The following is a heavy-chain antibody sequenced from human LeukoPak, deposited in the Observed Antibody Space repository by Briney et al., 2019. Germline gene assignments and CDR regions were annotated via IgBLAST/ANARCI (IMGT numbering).Heavy chain of an antibody. CDR1: GGSFSGYY. J-gene: IGHJ6*03. CDR3: ARVKAGAALVYYYSYYMDV. Sequence: PSETLSLTCAVYGGSFSGYYWSWIRQPPGKGLEWIGEINHSGSTNYNPSLKSRVTISVDTSKNQFSLKLSSVTAADTAVYYCARVKAGAALVYYYSYYMDVWGKGTTVTVSS. D-gene: IGHD6-13*01. V-gene: IGHV4-34*01. CDR2: INHSGST.